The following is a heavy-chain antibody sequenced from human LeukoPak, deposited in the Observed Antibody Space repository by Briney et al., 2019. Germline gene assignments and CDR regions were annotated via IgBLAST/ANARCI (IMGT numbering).Heavy chain of an antibody. CDR2: INSDVSST. CDR3: AREGAWYVSGSYSGYFYGMDV. V-gene: IGHV3-74*01. J-gene: IGHJ6*02. D-gene: IGHD3-10*01. Sequence: QPGGSLRLSCAASGFTFSSYWMHWVRQAPGKGLVWVSRINSDVSSTSYADSVKGRFTISRDNAKNSLYLQMNSLRAEDTAVYYCAREGAWYVSGSYSGYFYGMDVWGQGTTVTVSS. CDR1: GFTFSSYW.